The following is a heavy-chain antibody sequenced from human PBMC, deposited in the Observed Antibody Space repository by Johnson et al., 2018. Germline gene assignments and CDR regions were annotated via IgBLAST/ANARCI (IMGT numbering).Heavy chain of an antibody. CDR1: NFIFSSYG. CDR3: ARSYSSSSSLRDYYGMDV. J-gene: IGHJ6*02. V-gene: IGHV3-33*01. Sequence: VQLVESGGGVVQPGRSLRLSCAASNFIFSSYGMQWVRQAPGKGLEWLAIIWFDGSTEYYADSVKGRFTVSRDNSKNTVYRQMNSLKADDTAVYYGARSYSSSSSLRDYYGMDVWGQGTTVIVSS. CDR2: IWFDGSTE. D-gene: IGHD6-6*01.